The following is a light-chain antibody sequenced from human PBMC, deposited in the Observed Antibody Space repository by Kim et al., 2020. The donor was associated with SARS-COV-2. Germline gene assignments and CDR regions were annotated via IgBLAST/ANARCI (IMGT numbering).Light chain of an antibody. Sequence: SPGERPTLSCRASHSVTSSSIAWFQLKPGQAPRLLIYGATTRATGIQDRFSGSGSRTDFTLTISRLEPEDFGVYYCQQYGLSPRTFGQGTKVAIK. V-gene: IGKV3-20*01. CDR2: GAT. CDR3: QQYGLSPRT. J-gene: IGKJ1*01. CDR1: HSVTSSS.